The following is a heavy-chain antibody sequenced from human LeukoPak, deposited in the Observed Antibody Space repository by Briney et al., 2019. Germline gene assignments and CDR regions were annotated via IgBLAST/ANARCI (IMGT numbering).Heavy chain of an antibody. Sequence: GGSLRLSCSASGFTFSSYAMHWVRQAPGKGLEWVSGISGGGGSTYYADSVKGRFTISRDNSKNTLYLQMDSLRAEDTALYYRAKGSGINHYHWIDPWGQGTLVTVSS. D-gene: IGHD1-14*01. V-gene: IGHV3-23*01. CDR3: AKGSGINHYHWIDP. J-gene: IGHJ5*02. CDR2: ISGGGGST. CDR1: GFTFSSYA.